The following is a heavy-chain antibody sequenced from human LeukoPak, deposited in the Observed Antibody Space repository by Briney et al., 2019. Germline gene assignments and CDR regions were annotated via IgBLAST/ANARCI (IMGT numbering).Heavy chain of an antibody. CDR1: GFTVSSNY. CDR3: ASGGGYYDSSGYPYNWFDP. J-gene: IGHJ5*02. D-gene: IGHD3-22*01. CDR2: IYSGGST. V-gene: IGHV3-53*01. Sequence: PGGSLRLSCAASGFTVSSNYMSWVRQAPGKGLEWVSVIYSGGSTYYADSVKGRFTISRDNSKNTLYLQMNSLRAEDTAVYYCASGGGYYDSSGYPYNWFDPWGQGTLVTVSS.